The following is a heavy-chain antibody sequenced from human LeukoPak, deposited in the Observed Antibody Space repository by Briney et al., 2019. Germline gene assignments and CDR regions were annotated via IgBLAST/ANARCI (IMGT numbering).Heavy chain of an antibody. D-gene: IGHD4-17*01. CDR3: SRGEQLRSWDAFDM. J-gene: IGHJ3*02. V-gene: IGHV3-21*01. Sequence: WGSLRLSCAASGFTLSSYSLNWVRQAPGKGVEWVSSISSSSTFIYYADSVRGRFTISRDNAKNSMSLQMNSLIAEDTAVYYCSRGEQLRSWDAFDMWGQGTMVTVSS. CDR1: GFTLSSYS. CDR2: ISSSSTFI.